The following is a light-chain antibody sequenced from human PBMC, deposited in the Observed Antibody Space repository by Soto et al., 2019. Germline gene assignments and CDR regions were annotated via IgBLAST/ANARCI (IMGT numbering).Light chain of an antibody. V-gene: IGKV3-20*01. CDR2: GAS. J-gene: IGKJ1*01. CDR3: QQYVTSPWA. CDR1: QSVSSSF. Sequence: EIVLTQSPGTLSLSPGERATLSCRASQSVSSSFLAWYQQKPGQAPRLLIYGASNRATGIPDRFSGSGSGTDFTLTISRLEPEEFTVYYCQQYVTSPWAFGQRTKVAIE.